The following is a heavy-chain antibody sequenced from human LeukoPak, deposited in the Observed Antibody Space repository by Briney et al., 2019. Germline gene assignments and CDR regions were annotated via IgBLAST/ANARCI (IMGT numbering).Heavy chain of an antibody. CDR1: GGSISSSSYY. D-gene: IGHD3-10*01. Sequence: SETLSLTCTVSGGSISSSSYYWGWIRQPPGKGLEWIGSIYYSGSTYYNPSVKSRVTISVDTSKNQFSLKLSSVTAADTAVYYYARANMVRGDPYFDYWGQGTLVTVSS. J-gene: IGHJ4*02. CDR2: IYYSGST. V-gene: IGHV4-39*01. CDR3: ARANMVRGDPYFDY.